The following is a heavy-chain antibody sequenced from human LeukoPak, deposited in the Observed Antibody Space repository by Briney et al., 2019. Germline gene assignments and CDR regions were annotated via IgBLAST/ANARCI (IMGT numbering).Heavy chain of an antibody. CDR3: ARREPGERHHDY. V-gene: IGHV5-51*01. Sequence: GQPLRISCKGSGYSFTTYWIGWVRQMPGKGLEWMGIIYPGDSDTSYSPSFQGQVTISADKSISTAYLQWSSLKASDTAMYYCARREPGERHHDYWGQGTLVTVSS. CDR1: GYSFTTYW. D-gene: IGHD2-21*01. CDR2: IYPGDSDT. J-gene: IGHJ4*02.